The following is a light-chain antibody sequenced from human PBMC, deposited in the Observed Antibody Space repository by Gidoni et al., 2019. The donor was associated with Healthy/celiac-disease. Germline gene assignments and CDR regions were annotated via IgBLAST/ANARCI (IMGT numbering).Light chain of an antibody. CDR1: SSDVGGYNY. Sequence: QSALTQPASVSASPGQSITISCTGTSSDVGGYNYVSWYQQHPVKAHKLMIYEVSNRPSGVSNRFSGSKSGNTASLTISGLQAEDDADYYCSSYTSSSTSVVFGGGTKLTVL. J-gene: IGLJ2*01. V-gene: IGLV2-14*01. CDR2: EVS. CDR3: SSYTSSSTSVV.